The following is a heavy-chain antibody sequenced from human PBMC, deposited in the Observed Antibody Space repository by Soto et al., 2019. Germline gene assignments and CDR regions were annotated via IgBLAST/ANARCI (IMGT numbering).Heavy chain of an antibody. V-gene: IGHV3-30*18. D-gene: IGHD6-13*01. J-gene: IGHJ6*02. CDR3: AKDRGYSSSWIPTYYYYGMDV. CDR1: GFTFSSYG. CDR2: ISYDGSNK. Sequence: GGSLRLSCAASGFTFSSYGMHWVRQAPGKGLEWVAVISYDGSNKYYADSVKGRFTISRDNSKNTLYLQMNSLRAEDTAVYYCAKDRGYSSSWIPTYYYYGMDVWGQGTTVTVSS.